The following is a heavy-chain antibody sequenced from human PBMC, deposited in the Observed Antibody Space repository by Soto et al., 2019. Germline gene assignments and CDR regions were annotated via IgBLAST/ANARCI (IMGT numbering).Heavy chain of an antibody. V-gene: IGHV4-30-4*01. D-gene: IGHD1-26*01. CDR1: GCSISSGDYY. CDR2: IYYSGST. Sequence: PSETLSLTCTVSGCSISSGDYYWSWIRQPPGKGLEWIGYIYYSGSTYYNPSLKSRVTISVDTSKNQFSLKLSSVTAADTAVYYCARYIVGAPRARYYFDYWGQGTLVTVSS. CDR3: ARYIVGAPRARYYFDY. J-gene: IGHJ4*02.